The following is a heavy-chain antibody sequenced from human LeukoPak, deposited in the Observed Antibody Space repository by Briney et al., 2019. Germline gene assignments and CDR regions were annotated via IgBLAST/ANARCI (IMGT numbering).Heavy chain of an antibody. CDR1: GFTVSSNY. CDR3: ARASRDGYNSLYYFDF. Sequence: GGSLRLSCAASGFTVSSNYMGWVRQAPGKGLEWVSVIYSGGSTYYADSVKGRFTISRDNSKNTLYLQMNSLRAEDTAVYYCARASRDGYNSLYYFDFWGQGTLVTVSS. CDR2: IYSGGST. V-gene: IGHV3-66*01. D-gene: IGHD5-24*01. J-gene: IGHJ4*02.